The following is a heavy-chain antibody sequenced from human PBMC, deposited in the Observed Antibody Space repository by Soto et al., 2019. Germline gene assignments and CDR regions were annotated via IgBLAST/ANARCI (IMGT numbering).Heavy chain of an antibody. CDR3: AKSFSSNWYDYFDY. J-gene: IGHJ4*02. V-gene: IGHV3-23*01. CDR2: ISGSGGST. CDR1: GITFSTYA. D-gene: IGHD6-13*01. Sequence: GSLRLSCAASGITFSTYAMSWVRQAPGKGLEWVSAISGSGGSTYYADSVKGRFTISRDNSKNTLYLQMNSLRAEDTALYYCAKSFSSNWYDYFDYWGQGSLVTVSS.